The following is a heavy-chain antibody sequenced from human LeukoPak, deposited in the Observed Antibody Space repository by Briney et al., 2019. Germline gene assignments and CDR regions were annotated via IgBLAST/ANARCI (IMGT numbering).Heavy chain of an antibody. CDR2: IKSKTDGGTK. CDR3: TTHSVPMHYDSSGYYHPVDY. CDR1: GFTFSNAW. J-gene: IGHJ4*02. V-gene: IGHV3-15*01. Sequence: GGSLRLSCAASGFTFSNAWMSWVRQAPGKGLEWDGRIKSKTDGGTKDYAAPVKGRLTISRDDSKNTLYLQINSLKTEDTAVHYCTTHSVPMHYDSSGYYHPVDYWGQGTLVTVSS. D-gene: IGHD3-22*01.